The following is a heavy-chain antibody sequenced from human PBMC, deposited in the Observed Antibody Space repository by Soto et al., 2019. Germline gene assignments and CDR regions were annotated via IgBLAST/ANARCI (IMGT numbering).Heavy chain of an antibody. CDR2: ISAYNGNT. CDR1: GYTFTSYG. CDR3: ARDPQGFTMVRGVIINFLDY. V-gene: IGHV1-18*01. D-gene: IGHD3-10*01. J-gene: IGHJ4*02. Sequence: GASVTVSCKDSGYTFTSYGISWVRQAPGQGLEWMGWISAYNGNTNYAQKLQGRVTMTTDTSTSTAYMELRSLRSDDTAVYYCARDPQGFTMVRGVIINFLDYWGQGTLVTVSS.